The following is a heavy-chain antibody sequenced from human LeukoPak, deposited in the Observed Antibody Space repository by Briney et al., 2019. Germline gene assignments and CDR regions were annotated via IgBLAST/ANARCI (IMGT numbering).Heavy chain of an antibody. J-gene: IGHJ4*02. CDR2: IWYDGSNK. D-gene: IGHD3-22*01. CDR1: GFTFSSYG. Sequence: GGSLRLSCAASGFTFSSYGMHWVRQAPGKGLEWVAVIWYDGSNKYYADSVKGRFTISRDNSKNTLYLQMNSLRAEDTAVYYCAKDPYYYDSSGYFYWGQGTLVTVSS. CDR3: AKDPYYYDSSGYFY. V-gene: IGHV3-33*06.